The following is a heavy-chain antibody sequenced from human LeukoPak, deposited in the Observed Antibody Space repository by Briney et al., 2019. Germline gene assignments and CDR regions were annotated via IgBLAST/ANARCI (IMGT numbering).Heavy chain of an antibody. CDR2: ISGSGGST. CDR3: AKDLRPGYSSSWYFDY. CDR1: GFTFSSYA. Sequence: GGSLRLSCAASGFTFSSYAMSWVRQAPGKGLEWVSAISGSGGSTYYADSVKGRFTISRDNSKNTLYLQMNSLRAEDTAVYYCAKDLRPGYSSSWYFDYWGQGTLVIVSS. J-gene: IGHJ4*02. V-gene: IGHV3-23*01. D-gene: IGHD6-13*01.